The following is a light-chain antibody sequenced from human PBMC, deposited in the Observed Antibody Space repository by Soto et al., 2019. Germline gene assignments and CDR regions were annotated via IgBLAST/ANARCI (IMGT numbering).Light chain of an antibody. Sequence: EIVLMQSPGTLSLSPGERATLSCRASQSVSSNYLAWYQQKPGQAPRLLIDGASRRATGIPDRFTGSGSGTDFTLTISRLEPEDIAVYYCQRYGSSPPLTSGGGTRVEI. CDR1: QSVSSNY. CDR2: GAS. J-gene: IGKJ4*01. CDR3: QRYGSSPPLT. V-gene: IGKV3-20*01.